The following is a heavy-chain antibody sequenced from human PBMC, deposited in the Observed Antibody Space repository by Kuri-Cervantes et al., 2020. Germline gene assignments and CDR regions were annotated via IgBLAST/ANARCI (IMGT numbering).Heavy chain of an antibody. Sequence: SETLSLTCTVSGGSASSGSYYWSWIRQPPGKGLEWIGYIYYSGSTNYNPSLKSRVTISVDTSKNQFSLKLSSVTAADTAVYYCARGPQGLLYAPNYYYMDVWGKGTTVTVSS. D-gene: IGHD2/OR15-2a*01. CDR2: IYYSGST. J-gene: IGHJ6*03. V-gene: IGHV4-61*01. CDR1: GGSASSGSYY. CDR3: ARGPQGLLYAPNYYYMDV.